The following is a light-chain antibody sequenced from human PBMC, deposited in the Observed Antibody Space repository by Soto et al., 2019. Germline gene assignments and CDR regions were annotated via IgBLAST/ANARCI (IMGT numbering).Light chain of an antibody. CDR2: RTV. CDR3: AAWDDRVDEYV. J-gene: IGLJ1*01. CDR1: ASNIGSKA. Sequence: QSVLTQSPSASGTPGQRVTISCSGSASNIGSKAVNWYQQFPGTAPKLIIYRTVERPSGVSARFYGSKSGTSASLAINGLQSEDEADYYCAAWDDRVDEYVFGTGTKVTVL. V-gene: IGLV1-44*01.